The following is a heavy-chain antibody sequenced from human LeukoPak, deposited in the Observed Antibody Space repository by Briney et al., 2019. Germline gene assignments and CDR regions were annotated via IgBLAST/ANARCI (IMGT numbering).Heavy chain of an antibody. CDR3: AKGGRGWPYYFDY. Sequence: GGSLRLSCAASGFTFSSYAMHWVRQALGKGLEWVAVISYDGSNKYYADSVKGRFTISRDNSKNTLYLQMNSLRAEDTAVYYCAKGGRGWPYYFDYWGQGTLVTVSS. D-gene: IGHD2-15*01. CDR2: ISYDGSNK. V-gene: IGHV3-30*04. J-gene: IGHJ4*02. CDR1: GFTFSSYA.